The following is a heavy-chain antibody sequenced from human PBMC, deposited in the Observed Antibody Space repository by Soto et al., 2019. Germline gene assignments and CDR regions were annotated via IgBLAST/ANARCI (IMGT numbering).Heavy chain of an antibody. J-gene: IGHJ6*02. CDR2: IYYSGST. V-gene: IGHV4-39*01. CDR1: GGSISSSSYY. CDR3: ARGNYYYYYGMDV. Sequence: PSETLSLTCTVSGGSISSSSYYWGWIRQPPGKGLEWIGSIYYSGSTYYNPSLKSRVTISVDTSKNQFSLKLSSVTAADTSVYYCARGNYYYYYGMDVWGQGTSVTVSS.